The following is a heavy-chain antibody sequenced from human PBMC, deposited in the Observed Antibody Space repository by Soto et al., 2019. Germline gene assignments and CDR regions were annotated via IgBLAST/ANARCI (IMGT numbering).Heavy chain of an antibody. CDR2: INHSGST. V-gene: IGHV4-34*01. J-gene: IGHJ4*02. CDR1: GGSFSGYY. D-gene: IGHD3-22*01. Sequence: SETLSLTCAVYGGSFSGYYWSWIRQPPGKGLEWIGEINHSGSTNYNPSLKSRVTISVDTSKNQFSLKLSSVTAADTAVYYCARGGASDYDSSGYYASLFAFDYWGQVTLVTVS. CDR3: ARGGASDYDSSGYYASLFAFDY.